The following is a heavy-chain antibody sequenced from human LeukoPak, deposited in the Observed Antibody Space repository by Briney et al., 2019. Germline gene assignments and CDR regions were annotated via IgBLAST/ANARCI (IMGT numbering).Heavy chain of an antibody. J-gene: IGHJ4*02. CDR2: IKQDGSEE. D-gene: IGHD6-6*01. CDR3: ARESPYSARGQPSDY. Sequence: GGSLRLSCAASGFTFSSYWMSWVRQAPGKGLEWVANIKQDGSEEYYVDSVKGRFTISRDNAKNSLYLQMNSLRAEDTAVYHCARESPYSARGQPSDYWGQGTLVTVSS. V-gene: IGHV3-7*01. CDR1: GFTFSSYW.